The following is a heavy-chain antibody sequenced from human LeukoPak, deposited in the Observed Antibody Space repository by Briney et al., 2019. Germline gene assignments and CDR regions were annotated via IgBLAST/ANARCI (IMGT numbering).Heavy chain of an antibody. Sequence: ASVKVSCKVSGYTITELSMHWVRQAPGKGLEWMGGFDPEDGETIYAQKFQGRVTMTEDTSTDTAYMELSSLRSEDTAVYYCATGIGDFWTFDYWGQGTLVTVSS. D-gene: IGHD2-21*02. CDR2: FDPEDGET. CDR3: ATGIGDFWTFDY. V-gene: IGHV1-24*01. J-gene: IGHJ4*02. CDR1: GYTITELS.